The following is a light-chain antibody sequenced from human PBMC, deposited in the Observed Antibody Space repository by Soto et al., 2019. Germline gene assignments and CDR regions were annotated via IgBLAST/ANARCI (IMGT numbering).Light chain of an antibody. CDR2: EVS. V-gene: IGLV2-14*01. CDR1: SSDVGGYNY. CDR3: SSYKNNGPVV. J-gene: IGLJ2*01. Sequence: QSALTQPASVSGSPGQSITISCTGTSSDVGGYNYVSWYQQHPGKAPKLMIYEVSHRPSGVSNRFSGSKSGNTASLTISGLQAEDEADYYYSSYKNNGPVVFGGGTKLTVL.